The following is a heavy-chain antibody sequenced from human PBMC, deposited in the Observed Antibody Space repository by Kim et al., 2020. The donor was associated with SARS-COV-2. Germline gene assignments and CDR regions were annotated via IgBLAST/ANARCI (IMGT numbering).Heavy chain of an antibody. D-gene: IGHD2-21*02. J-gene: IGHJ3*01. Sequence: GGSLRLSCATSGFRFTDHAISWVRQAPGRGLEWVVNISGGGGSIFYADSVEGRFTVSRDDSENTLFLQMNSLTVEDTAVYYCAKVRRDCDA. V-gene: IGHV3-23*01. CDR3: AKVRRDCDA. CDR1: GFRFTDHA. CDR2: ISGGGGSI.